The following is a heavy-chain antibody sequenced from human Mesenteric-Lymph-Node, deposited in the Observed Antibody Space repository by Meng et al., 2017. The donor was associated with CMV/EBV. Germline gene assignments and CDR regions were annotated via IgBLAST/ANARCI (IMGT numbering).Heavy chain of an antibody. CDR2: ISYDGSNK. V-gene: IGHV3-30-3*01. D-gene: IGHD7-27*01. J-gene: IGHJ4*02. CDR1: GFTFSHYA. CDR3: ARDPLGRRYFDY. Sequence: GESLKISCAASGFTFSHYAMHWVRQAPGKGLEWVAVISYDGSNKYYADSVKGRFTISRDNSKNTLYLQMNSLRAEDTAVYYCARDPLGRRYFDYWGQGTLVTVSS.